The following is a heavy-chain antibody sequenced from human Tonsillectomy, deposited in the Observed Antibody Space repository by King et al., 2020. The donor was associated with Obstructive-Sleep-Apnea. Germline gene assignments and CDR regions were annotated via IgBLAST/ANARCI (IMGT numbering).Heavy chain of an antibody. CDR2: VYSSGGT. J-gene: IGHJ4*02. D-gene: IGHD2-15*01. CDR3: ARVDCSGGSCYPAY. Sequence: QLQESGPGLVKPSEILSLTCTVSGGAVSTYYLSWIRQPPGKGLEWNGFVYSSGGTNYHRSLKSRVTKSLDTPNIQVSLKLSAVTAADPAVYYCARVDCSGGSCYPAYCGQRTLVTVPS. V-gene: IGHV4-59*02. CDR1: GGAVSTYY.